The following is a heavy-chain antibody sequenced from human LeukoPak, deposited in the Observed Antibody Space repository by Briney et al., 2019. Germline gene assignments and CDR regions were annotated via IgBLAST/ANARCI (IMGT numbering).Heavy chain of an antibody. Sequence: GGSLRLSCAASGFTVSRYWMHWVRQAPGKGLVWVARINVEGNYMDYAESVKGRFTISRDSAMNTLYLQMNSVRAEDPAVYSCARDLTGPYDHWGQGTLVTVSS. CDR2: INVEGNYM. J-gene: IGHJ4*02. CDR3: ARDLTGPYDH. D-gene: IGHD3-22*01. CDR1: GFTVSRYW. V-gene: IGHV3-74*01.